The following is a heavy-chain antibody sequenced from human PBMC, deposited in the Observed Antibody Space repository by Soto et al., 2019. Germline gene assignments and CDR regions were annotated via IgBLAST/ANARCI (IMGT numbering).Heavy chain of an antibody. CDR3: ATKSIYSSGWPPNYYYYYMDV. J-gene: IGHJ6*03. CDR1: GYTLTELS. CDR2: FDPEDGET. V-gene: IGHV1-24*01. Sequence: ASVKVSCKVSGYTLTELSMHWVRQAPGKGLEWMGGFDPEDGETIYAQKFQGRVTMTEDTSTDTAYMELSSLRSEDTAVYYCATKSIYSSGWPPNYYYYYMDVWGKGTTVTVSS. D-gene: IGHD6-19*01.